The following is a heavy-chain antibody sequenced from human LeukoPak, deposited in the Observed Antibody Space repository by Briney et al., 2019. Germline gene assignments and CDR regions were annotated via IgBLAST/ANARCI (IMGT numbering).Heavy chain of an antibody. CDR2: IYHSGST. Sequence: SGTLSLTCAVSGGSISSSNWWSWVRQPPGQGLEWIGEIYHSGSTNYNPSLKSRVTISVDKSKNQFFLKLSSVTAADTAVYYCARDAADRYSSGWYLYYWGQGTLVTVSS. CDR3: ARDAADRYSSGWYLYY. V-gene: IGHV4-4*02. D-gene: IGHD6-19*01. CDR1: GGSISSSNW. J-gene: IGHJ4*02.